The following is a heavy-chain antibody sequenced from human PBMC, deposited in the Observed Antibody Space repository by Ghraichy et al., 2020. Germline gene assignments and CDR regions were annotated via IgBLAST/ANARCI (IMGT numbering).Heavy chain of an antibody. CDR1: GGSISSSSYY. CDR3: ARHNDALTGPKRSGWGRAVDV. V-gene: IGHV4-39*01. Sequence: SETLSLTCTVSGGSISSSSYYWGWIRQPPGKGLEWIGSILYSGGTSYNPSLKSRVTISVDTSKSQFSLKLSAVAAADTAIYYCARHNDALTGPKRSGWGRAVDVWGKGTTVTVSS. J-gene: IGHJ6*04. D-gene: IGHD6-19*01. CDR2: ILYSGGT.